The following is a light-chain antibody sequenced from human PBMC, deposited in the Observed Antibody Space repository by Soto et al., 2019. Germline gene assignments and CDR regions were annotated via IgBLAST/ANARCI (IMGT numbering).Light chain of an antibody. CDR1: QSVRSY. V-gene: IGKV3-11*01. Sequence: EIVLTQSPATLSLSPGEKATLSCRASQSVRSYLVWYQQKPGQAPRLLIYDASNRATGIPARFSGSGSGTDFTLTISSLEPEDFAVYYCQQRSNWPPLITFGPGTKVDIK. J-gene: IGKJ3*01. CDR3: QQRSNWPPLIT. CDR2: DAS.